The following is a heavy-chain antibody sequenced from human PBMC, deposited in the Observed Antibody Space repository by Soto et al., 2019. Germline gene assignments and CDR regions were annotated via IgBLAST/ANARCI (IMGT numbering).Heavy chain of an antibody. Sequence: GGSLRLCCVASGFIFNTHDMHWVRQLTGKGLEWVSATGTVGDTYYSDSVKGRFTMSRENAKNSVYLQMNSLRVGDTGVYYCAKDSRSGSFDIWGQGTMVTVSS. CDR3: AKDSRSGSFDI. V-gene: IGHV3-13*01. J-gene: IGHJ3*02. CDR1: GFIFNTHD. D-gene: IGHD3-9*01. CDR2: TGTVGDT.